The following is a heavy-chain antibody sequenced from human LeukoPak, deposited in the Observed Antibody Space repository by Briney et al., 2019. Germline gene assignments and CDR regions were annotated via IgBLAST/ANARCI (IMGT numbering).Heavy chain of an antibody. Sequence: SETLSLTCTVSGGSISSGDYYWSWIRQPPGKGLEWIGYIYYSGSTYYNPSLKSRVTISVDTPKNQFSLKLSSATAADTAVYYCARVAQLWLLDYWGQGILVTVSS. D-gene: IGHD5-18*01. V-gene: IGHV4-30-4*01. CDR1: GGSISSGDYY. CDR2: IYYSGST. J-gene: IGHJ4*02. CDR3: ARVAQLWLLDY.